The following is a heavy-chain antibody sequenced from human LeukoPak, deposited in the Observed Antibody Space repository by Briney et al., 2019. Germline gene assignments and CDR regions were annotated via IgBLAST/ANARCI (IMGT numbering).Heavy chain of an antibody. CDR1: GFTFSSYG. CDR2: IWYDGSNK. Sequence: AGSLRLSCAASGFTFSSYGMHWVRQAPGKGLEWVAVIWYDGSNKYYADSVRGRYTISRDNSKNTLYLQMNSLRAEDTAVYYCARDSPLNDYGDLDYWGQGTLVTVSS. J-gene: IGHJ4*02. D-gene: IGHD4-17*01. V-gene: IGHV3-33*01. CDR3: ARDSPLNDYGDLDY.